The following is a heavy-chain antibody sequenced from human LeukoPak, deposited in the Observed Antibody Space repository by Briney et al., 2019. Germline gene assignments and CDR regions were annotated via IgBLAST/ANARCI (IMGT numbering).Heavy chain of an antibody. CDR2: INHSGST. D-gene: IGHD3-10*01. V-gene: IGHV4-34*01. Sequence: SETLSLTCAVYGGSFSGYYWSWIRRPPGKGLEWIGEINHSGSTNYNPSLKSRVTISVDTSKNQFSLKLSSVTAADTAVYYCASLYGSGSYSQFDYWGQGTLVTVSS. CDR3: ASLYGSGSYSQFDY. CDR1: GGSFSGYY. J-gene: IGHJ4*02.